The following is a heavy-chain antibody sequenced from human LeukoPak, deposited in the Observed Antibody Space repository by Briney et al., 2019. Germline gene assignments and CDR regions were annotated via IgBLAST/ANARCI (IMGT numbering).Heavy chain of an antibody. D-gene: IGHD6-13*01. CDR3: ARHSAAAYDY. CDR1: GGSISSSSYY. V-gene: IGHV4-39*01. CDR2: IYYSGST. J-gene: IGHJ4*02. Sequence: PSETLSLTCTVSGGSISSSSYYWGWIRQPPGKGLEWIGSIYYSGSTYYNPSLKSRVTISVDTSKNQFSLKLSSVTAADTAVYYCARHSAAAYDYWGQGTLVTVSS.